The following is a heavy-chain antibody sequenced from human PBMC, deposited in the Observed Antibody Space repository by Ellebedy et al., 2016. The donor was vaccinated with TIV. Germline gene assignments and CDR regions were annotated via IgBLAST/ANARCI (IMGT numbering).Heavy chain of an antibody. CDR3: VRGDSNFDY. J-gene: IGHJ4*02. Sequence: GESLKISCAASGFTFSNYAMSWVRQAPGKGLEWVSGISGSGGNTYYADSVKGRFTISRDSSKNTLYLQVNSLRAEDTAVYYCVRGDSNFDYWGQGTLVTVSS. CDR2: ISGSGGNT. V-gene: IGHV3-23*01. CDR1: GFTFSNYA. D-gene: IGHD6-13*01.